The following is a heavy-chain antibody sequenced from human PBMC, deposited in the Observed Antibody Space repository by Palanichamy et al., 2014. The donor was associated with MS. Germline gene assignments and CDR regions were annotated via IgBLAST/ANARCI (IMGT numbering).Heavy chain of an antibody. J-gene: IGHJ5*02. D-gene: IGHD1-7*01. CDR2: ISYDGSNK. CDR3: ARALPQLELPWFDP. V-gene: IGHV3-30-3*01. CDR1: GFTFSSYA. Sequence: QVQLVEVWGGVVQPGRSLRLSCAASGFTFSSYAMHWVRQAPGKGLEWVAVISYDGSNKYYADSVKGRFTISRDNSKNTLYLQMNSLRAEDTAVYYCARALPQLELPWFDPWGQGTLVTVSS.